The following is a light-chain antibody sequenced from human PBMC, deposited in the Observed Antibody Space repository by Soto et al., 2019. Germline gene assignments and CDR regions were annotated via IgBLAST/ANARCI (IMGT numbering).Light chain of an antibody. CDR1: QSVNSN. J-gene: IGKJ5*01. V-gene: IGKV3D-15*01. CDR3: QQHGQWPIT. CDR2: GIS. Sequence: EIVMTQSPATLSVSPGERATLSCRASQSVNSNYLAWYQQKPGQAPRLLIYGISKRATDIPDRFSGSGSGTEFPPPISRLQPEDFAKYYWQQHGQWPITFGQGTRLEIK.